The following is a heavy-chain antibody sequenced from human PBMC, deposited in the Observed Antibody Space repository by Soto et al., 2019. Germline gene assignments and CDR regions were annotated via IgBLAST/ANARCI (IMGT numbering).Heavy chain of an antibody. CDR3: ATDRGDYNSSPDC. J-gene: IGHJ4*02. CDR1: GFTFSSYD. Sequence: QVQLVESGGGVVQPGRSLRLSCAASGFTFSSYDMHWVRQTPGKGLEWVAVIRYDGSNKYYGDSVKGRFIISRDNSKNTVYLQMNSLRAGDTAVYYCATDRGDYNSSPDCWGQGTLVTVSS. V-gene: IGHV3-33*01. CDR2: IRYDGSNK. D-gene: IGHD3-10*01.